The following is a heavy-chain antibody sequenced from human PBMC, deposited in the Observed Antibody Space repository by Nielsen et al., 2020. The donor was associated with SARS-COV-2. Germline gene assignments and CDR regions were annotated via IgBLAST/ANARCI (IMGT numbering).Heavy chain of an antibody. CDR2: IKQYGSEK. CDR1: GFNFSTYW. V-gene: IGHV3-7*03. Sequence: GESLNISCAASGFNFSTYWMSWVRQAPGKGLEWVANIKQYGSEKYFIDSVKGRFTISRDTAKNSLFLQMNNLRPEDTALYYCAKDMLATTGTSWGIDVWGQGTTVAVSS. CDR3: AKDMLATTGTSWGIDV. D-gene: IGHD4-17*01. J-gene: IGHJ6*02.